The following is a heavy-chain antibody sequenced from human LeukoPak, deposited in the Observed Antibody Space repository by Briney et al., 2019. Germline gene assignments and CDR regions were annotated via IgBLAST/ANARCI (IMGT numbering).Heavy chain of an antibody. D-gene: IGHD4-23*01. CDR3: ARDPGDYGGNRFDY. V-gene: IGHV1-2*02. CDR2: ISPNSGGT. Sequence: ASVKVSCKASGYTFTGYYMHWVRQAPGQGLEWMGWISPNSGGTNYAQKFQGRVTMTRDTSISTAYMELSRLRSDDTAVYYCARDPGDYGGNRFDYWGQGTLVTVSS. CDR1: GYTFTGYY. J-gene: IGHJ4*02.